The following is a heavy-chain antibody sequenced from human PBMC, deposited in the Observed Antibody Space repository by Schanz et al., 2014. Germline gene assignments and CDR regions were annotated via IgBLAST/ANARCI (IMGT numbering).Heavy chain of an antibody. D-gene: IGHD6-13*01. CDR3: ATASSPVREAGAGSSFHL. V-gene: IGHV3-15*01. Sequence: EVQLAESGGGLVQPGGSLRLSCATSGLTFTSAWMSWVRQAPGKGLEWVGRIKGKTDGGTADYAAPVKGRFSISRDDSQSTLYLQMNSLKIEDTAVYYCATASSPVREAGAGSSFHLWGQGTLVTVSP. CDR2: IKGKTDGGTA. CDR1: GLTFTSAW. J-gene: IGHJ5*02.